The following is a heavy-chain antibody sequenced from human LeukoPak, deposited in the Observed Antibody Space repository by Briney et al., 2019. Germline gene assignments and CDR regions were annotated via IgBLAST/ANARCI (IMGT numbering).Heavy chain of an antibody. Sequence: GESLKISCKASGYTFTSYAMNWVRQAPGQGLEWMGWINTNTGNPTYAQGFTGRFVFSLDTSVSTAYLQISSLKAEDTAVYYCARDRRTPGIAAAGIGYWGQGTLVTVSS. CDR2: INTNTGNP. J-gene: IGHJ4*02. D-gene: IGHD6-13*01. CDR1: GYTFTSYA. CDR3: ARDRRTPGIAAAGIGY. V-gene: IGHV7-4-1*02.